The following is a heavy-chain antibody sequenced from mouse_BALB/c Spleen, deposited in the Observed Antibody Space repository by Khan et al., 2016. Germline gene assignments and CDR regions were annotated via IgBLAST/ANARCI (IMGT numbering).Heavy chain of an antibody. D-gene: IGHD1-1*01. CDR2: INTYSGES. CDR1: GYTFTNYG. Sequence: QIQLVQSGPELKKPGKTVKISCKASGYTFTNYGMNWVKQAPGKGLKWMGWINTYSGESTYADDFKGRFAFSLETSANTAYLQINNLKNEDTATYFCARYRYYYGSSMYFDVWGEGTTVTVSS. CDR3: ARYRYYYGSSMYFDV. V-gene: IGHV9-3-1*01. J-gene: IGHJ1*01.